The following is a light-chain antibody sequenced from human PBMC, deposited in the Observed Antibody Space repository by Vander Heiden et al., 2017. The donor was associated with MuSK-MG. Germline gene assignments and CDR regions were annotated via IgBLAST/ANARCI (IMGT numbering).Light chain of an antibody. J-gene: IGLJ2*01. Sequence: VSTQAPSASPSLAASVKLTRTLSSEHTTNPIAWHQQQPNMGPPYLLKLNPERSHIRADEIPDRFSSSSSGAARHLIISSLQSEDEADYYCQTWGTGLVVFGGGTKLTVL. CDR1: SEHTTNP. CDR2: LNPERSH. CDR3: QTWGTGLVV. V-gene: IGLV4-69*01.